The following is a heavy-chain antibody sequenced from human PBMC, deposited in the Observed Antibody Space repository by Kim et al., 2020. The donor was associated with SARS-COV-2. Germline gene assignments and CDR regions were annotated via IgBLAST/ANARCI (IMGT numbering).Heavy chain of an antibody. Sequence: SETLSLTCTVSGGSISSYYWSWIRQPPGKGLEWIGYIYYSGSTNYNPSLKSRVTISVDTSKNQFSLKLSSVTAADTAVYYCASTGPMDWGGYCTNGVCPPIVSYGMDVWGQGTTVTVSS. D-gene: IGHD2-8*01. CDR3: ASTGPMDWGGYCTNGVCPPIVSYGMDV. V-gene: IGHV4-59*08. J-gene: IGHJ6*02. CDR1: GGSISSYY. CDR2: IYYSGST.